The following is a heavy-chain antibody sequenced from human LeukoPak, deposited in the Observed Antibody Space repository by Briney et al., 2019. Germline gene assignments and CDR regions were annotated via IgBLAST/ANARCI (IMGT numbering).Heavy chain of an antibody. CDR1: GYTFTSYG. CDR3: ARDLLGYSYGYYYGMDV. CDR2: IGAYNGNT. D-gene: IGHD5-18*01. Sequence: ASVTVSFTASGYTFTSYGISWVRQAPGQGLEWMGWIGAYNGNTNYAQKLQGRVTMTTDTSTSTAYMELRSLRSDDTAVYYCARDLLGYSYGYYYGMDVWGQGTTVTVSS. J-gene: IGHJ6*02. V-gene: IGHV1-18*01.